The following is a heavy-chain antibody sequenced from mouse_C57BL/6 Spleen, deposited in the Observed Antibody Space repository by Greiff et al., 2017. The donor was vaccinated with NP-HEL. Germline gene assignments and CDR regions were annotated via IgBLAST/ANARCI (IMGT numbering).Heavy chain of an antibody. V-gene: IGHV5-17*01. Sequence: DVKLVESGGGLVKPGGSLKLSCAASGFTFSDYGMHWVRQAPEKGLEWVAYISSGSSTIYYADTVKGRFTISRDNAKNTLFLQMTSLRSEDTAMYYCAYGNLAYWGQGTLVTVSA. CDR3: AYGNLAY. CDR1: GFTFSDYG. J-gene: IGHJ3*01. CDR2: ISSGSSTI. D-gene: IGHD2-1*01.